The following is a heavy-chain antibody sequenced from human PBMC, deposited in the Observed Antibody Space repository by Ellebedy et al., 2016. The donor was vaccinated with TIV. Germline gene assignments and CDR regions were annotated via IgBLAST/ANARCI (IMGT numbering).Heavy chain of an antibody. CDR2: IIPALTYP. V-gene: IGHV1-69*11. D-gene: IGHD1-7*01. CDR1: GGNFKIYS. Sequence: AASVKVSCKSSGGNFKIYSITWVRQAPGQGLEYMGRIIPALTYPHYAQKFQGSVTITADESTSTVYMELSSLRFEDTAVYFCAREMVEAGTQAFEIWGQGTMITVSS. J-gene: IGHJ3*02. CDR3: AREMVEAGTQAFEI.